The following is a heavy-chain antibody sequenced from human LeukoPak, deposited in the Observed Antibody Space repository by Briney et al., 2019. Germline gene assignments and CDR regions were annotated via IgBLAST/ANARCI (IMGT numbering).Heavy chain of an antibody. D-gene: IGHD3-22*01. CDR2: IYYSGST. CDR3: TRERLGYYDRSGLDY. Sequence: SETLSLTCTVSGGSISSYYWNWIRQPPGKGLGWIGYIYYSGSTNYNPSLKSRVTTSVDTSKNQFSLKLSSVTAADTAVYYCTRERLGYYDRSGLDYWGQGTLVTVSS. J-gene: IGHJ4*02. CDR1: GGSISSYY. V-gene: IGHV4-59*01.